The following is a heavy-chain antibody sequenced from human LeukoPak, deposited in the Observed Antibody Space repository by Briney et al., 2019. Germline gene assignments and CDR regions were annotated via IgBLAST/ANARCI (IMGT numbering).Heavy chain of an antibody. J-gene: IGHJ4*02. CDR2: IWDDASNK. V-gene: IGHV3-33*06. CDR3: AKEADIVATTPFDY. D-gene: IGHD5-12*01. Sequence: GGSLRLSCAASGFTFSSYAMSWVRQAPGKGLEWVAVIWDDASNKYYADSVKGRFTISRDNSKNTLYLQMNSLRAEDTAVYYCAKEADIVATTPFDYWGQGTLVTVSS. CDR1: GFTFSSYA.